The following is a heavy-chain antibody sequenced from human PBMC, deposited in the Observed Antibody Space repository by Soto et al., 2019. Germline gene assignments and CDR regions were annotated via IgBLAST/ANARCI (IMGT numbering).Heavy chain of an antibody. CDR1: GGSISSGYYY. CDR3: ARERTGDPTFFDY. Sequence: SETLSLTCSVSGGSISSGYYYWSWIRQPPGKGLEWIGNIYYSGSTYYNPSLKSRLIISIDTSKNQFSLKVGSVTAADTAVYCCARERTGDPTFFDYWGRGTLVTVSS. V-gene: IGHV4-30-4*01. D-gene: IGHD3-16*01. CDR2: IYYSGST. J-gene: IGHJ4*02.